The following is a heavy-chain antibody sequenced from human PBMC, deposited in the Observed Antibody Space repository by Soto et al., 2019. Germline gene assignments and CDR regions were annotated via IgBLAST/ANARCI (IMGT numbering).Heavy chain of an antibody. CDR1: GFTFSSYS. CDR3: ARAAYYTAGMDV. J-gene: IGHJ6*02. Sequence: PGGSLRLSCAASGFTFSSYSMNWVRQAPGKGLEWVTSISSSSYIYYADSVKGRFTISRDNAKNSLYLQMNSLRAEDTAVYYCARAAYYTAGMDVWGQGTTVTVSS. CDR2: ISSSSYI. V-gene: IGHV3-21*01. D-gene: IGHD2-2*02.